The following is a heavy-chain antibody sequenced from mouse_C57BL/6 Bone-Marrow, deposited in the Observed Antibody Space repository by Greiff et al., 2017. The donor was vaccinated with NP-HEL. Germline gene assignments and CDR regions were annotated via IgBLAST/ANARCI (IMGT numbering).Heavy chain of an antibody. V-gene: IGHV1-7*01. CDR2: INPSSGYT. CDR3: ARATVVEGYYFDY. D-gene: IGHD1-1*01. CDR1: GYTFTSYW. J-gene: IGHJ2*01. Sequence: VQLQQPGAELVRPGTSVKLSCKASGYTFTSYWMHWVKQRPGQGLEWIGYINPSSGYTKYNQKFKDKATLTADKSSSTAYMQLSSLTYEDSAVYYCARATVVEGYYFDYWGQGTTLTVSS.